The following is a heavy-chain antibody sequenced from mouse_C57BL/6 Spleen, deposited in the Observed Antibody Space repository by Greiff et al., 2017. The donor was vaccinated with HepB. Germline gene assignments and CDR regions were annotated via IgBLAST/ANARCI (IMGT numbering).Heavy chain of an antibody. CDR1: GYTFTSYW. D-gene: IGHD2-4*01. Sequence: VQLQQPGAELVRPGSSVKLSCKASGYTFTSYWMHWVKQRPIQGLEWIGNIDPSDSETHYNQKFKDKATLTVDKSSSTAYMQLSSLTSEDSAVYYCARYDYDRDWYFDVWGTGTTVTVSS. CDR3: ARYDYDRDWYFDV. V-gene: IGHV1-52*01. CDR2: IDPSDSET. J-gene: IGHJ1*03.